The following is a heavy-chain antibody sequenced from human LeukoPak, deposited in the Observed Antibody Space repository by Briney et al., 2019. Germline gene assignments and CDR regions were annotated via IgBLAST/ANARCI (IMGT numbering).Heavy chain of an antibody. V-gene: IGHV4-34*01. CDR2: INHSGST. D-gene: IGHD5-24*01. Sequence: PSETLSLTCAVYGGSFSGYYCSWIRQPPGKGLEWIGEINHSGSTNYNPSLKSRVTISVDTSKNQFSLKLSSVTAADTAVYYCAREDPLIEMATIRESVWFDPWGQGTLVTVSS. CDR1: GGSFSGYY. CDR3: AREDPLIEMATIRESVWFDP. J-gene: IGHJ5*02.